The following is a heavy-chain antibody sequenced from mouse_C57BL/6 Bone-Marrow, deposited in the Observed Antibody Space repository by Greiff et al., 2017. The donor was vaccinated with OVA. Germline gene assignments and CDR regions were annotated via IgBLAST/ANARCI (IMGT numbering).Heavy chain of an antibody. J-gene: IGHJ2*01. Sequence: QVQLQQSGAELVRPGASVKLSCKASGYTFTDYYINWVKQRPGQGLEWIARIYPGSGDTYYNEKFKGKATLTAEKSSSTAYMQLSSLTSEDSAVDFCARGGGTGTYFDYWGQGTTLTVSS. CDR3: ARGGGTGTYFDY. V-gene: IGHV1-76*01. D-gene: IGHD4-1*01. CDR2: IYPGSGDT. CDR1: GYTFTDYY.